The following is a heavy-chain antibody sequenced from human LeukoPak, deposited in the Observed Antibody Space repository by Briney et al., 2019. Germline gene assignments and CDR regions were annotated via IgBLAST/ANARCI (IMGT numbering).Heavy chain of an antibody. J-gene: IGHJ4*02. CDR1: GYTFTGYY. V-gene: IGHV1-2*02. CDR2: INPNSGGT. D-gene: IGHD3-3*01. Sequence: ASVKVSCKASGYTFTGYYMHWVRQAPGQGLEWMGWINPNSGGTNYAQKFQGRVTMTRDTSISTAYMELSRLRSDDTAVYYCARDLTIFGVVRGVGAGYWGQGTLVTVSS. CDR3: ARDLTIFGVVRGVGAGY.